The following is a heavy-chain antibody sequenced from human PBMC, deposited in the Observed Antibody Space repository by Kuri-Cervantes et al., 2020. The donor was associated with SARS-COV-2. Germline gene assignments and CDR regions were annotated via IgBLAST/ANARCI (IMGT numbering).Heavy chain of an antibody. V-gene: IGHV3-15*01. CDR2: IYSESDAAQYAAPDGGTT. CDR1: GLTFSGFW. Sequence: GGSLRLSCAPSGLTFSGFWMSWVRQAPGKGLEWVSRIYSESDAAQYAAPDGGTTDYAAPMKDRFIISRDDSKNTLFLQMNFLQTEDTAVYYCATGPLDYWGHGTLVTVSS. J-gene: IGHJ4*01. CDR3: ATGPLDY.